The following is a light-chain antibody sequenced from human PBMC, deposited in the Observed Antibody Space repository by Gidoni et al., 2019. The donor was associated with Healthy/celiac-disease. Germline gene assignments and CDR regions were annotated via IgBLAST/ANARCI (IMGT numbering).Light chain of an antibody. CDR2: TDS. CDR3: YSAADNNRV. CDR1: VLAKEY. Sequence: SHEPTQPSSVPVSPRRTARITCSADVLAKEYARWFQQKPGQAPVLVIYTDSQQPSVIPARFSGSSSGTTVTLTISGAQVEDEADYYCYSAADNNRVFGGGTKLTVL. J-gene: IGLJ3*02. V-gene: IGLV3-27*01.